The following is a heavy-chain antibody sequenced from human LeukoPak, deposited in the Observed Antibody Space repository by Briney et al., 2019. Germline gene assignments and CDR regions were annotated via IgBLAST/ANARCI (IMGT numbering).Heavy chain of an antibody. Sequence: SETLSLTCTVSGGSISSSSYYWGWIRQPPGKGLEWSGSIYYSGSTYYNPSLKSRVTISVDTSKNQFSLKLSSVTAADTAVYYCARSRRLLWFGEPTNWFDPWGQGTLVTVSS. CDR1: GGSISSSSYY. D-gene: IGHD3-10*01. V-gene: IGHV4-39*01. J-gene: IGHJ5*02. CDR2: IYYSGST. CDR3: ARSRRLLWFGEPTNWFDP.